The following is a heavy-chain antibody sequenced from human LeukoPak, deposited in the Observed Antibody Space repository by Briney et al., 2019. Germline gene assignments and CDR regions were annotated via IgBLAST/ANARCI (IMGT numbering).Heavy chain of an antibody. CDR3: VGGIGWQPDY. CDR1: EFTFSNAW. V-gene: IGHV3-7*03. Sequence: GGSLRLSCAASEFTFSNAWMSWVRQAPGKGLEWVAIIRQDGREKLYLDSVKGRFTISRDNAKSSVYLQINSLRAEDTAVYYYVGGIGWQPDYWGQGTLVTVSS. D-gene: IGHD6-19*01. J-gene: IGHJ4*02. CDR2: IRQDGREK.